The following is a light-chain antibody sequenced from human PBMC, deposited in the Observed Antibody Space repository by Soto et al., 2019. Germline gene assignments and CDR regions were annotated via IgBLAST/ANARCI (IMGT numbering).Light chain of an antibody. CDR2: DVS. V-gene: IGLV2-14*01. CDR3: SSYTSSSTPGV. Sequence: QSVLTQPASVSGSPGQSITISCTGTSSDVGGYNYVSWYQQHPGKAPKLMIYDVSNRPSGVSNRFSGSESGNTASLTISGLQAEDEADYYCSSYTSSSTPGVFGGGTKLTVL. J-gene: IGLJ2*01. CDR1: SSDVGGYNY.